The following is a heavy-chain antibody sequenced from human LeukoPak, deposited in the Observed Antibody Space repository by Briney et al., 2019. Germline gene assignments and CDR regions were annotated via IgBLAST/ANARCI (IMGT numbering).Heavy chain of an antibody. CDR3: ARDRSSSSGFDY. CDR1: GGSISSHY. CDR2: IYYSGST. V-gene: IGHV4-59*11. D-gene: IGHD6-6*01. J-gene: IGHJ4*02. Sequence: PSETLSLTCTVSGGSISSHYWSWIRQPPGKGLEWIGYIYYSGSTNYNPSLKSRVTISVDTSKNQFSLKLSSVTAADTAVYYCARDRSSSSGFDYWGQGTLVTVSS.